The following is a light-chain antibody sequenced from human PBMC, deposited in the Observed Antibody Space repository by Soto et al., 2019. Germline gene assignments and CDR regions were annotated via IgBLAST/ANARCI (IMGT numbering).Light chain of an antibody. Sequence: IVFTQSSTTLSFSPGERATLSCRASQSVSSYLAWYQQKPGQAPRLLIYDASNRATGIPARFSGSGSGTDFTLTISSLEPEDFAVYYCQQRSTGVTFGQGTKVE. CDR2: DAS. CDR1: QSVSSY. V-gene: IGKV3-11*01. CDR3: QQRSTGVT. J-gene: IGKJ1*01.